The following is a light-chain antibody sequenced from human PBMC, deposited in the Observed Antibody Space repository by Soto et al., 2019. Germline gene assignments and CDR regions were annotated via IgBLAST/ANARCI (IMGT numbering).Light chain of an antibody. CDR1: QSVSIY. CDR2: DAS. V-gene: IGKV3-11*01. CDR3: QQRSNWPPKIT. Sequence: EIVLSQSPATLSLSPGERATLSCRASQSVSIYLAWYQQKPGQAPRLLIYDASNRATGIPARFSGSGSGTDFNLTISSLEPEDYAVYYCQQRSNWPPKITFGQGTRLEIK. J-gene: IGKJ5*01.